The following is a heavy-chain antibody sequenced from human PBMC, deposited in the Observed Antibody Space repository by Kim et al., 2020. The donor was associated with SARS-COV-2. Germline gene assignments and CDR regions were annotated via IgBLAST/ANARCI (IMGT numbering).Heavy chain of an antibody. J-gene: IGHJ4*02. CDR3: ASSDGGGFDY. V-gene: IGHV3-23*01. Sequence: YSGPVNGRFTISRDNAKNTLDLQMTSRRADDTAVYYCASSDGGGFDYWGQGTLVTVSS. D-gene: IGHD3-16*01.